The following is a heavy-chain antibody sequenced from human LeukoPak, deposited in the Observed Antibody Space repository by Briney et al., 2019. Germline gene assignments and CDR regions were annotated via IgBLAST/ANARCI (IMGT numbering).Heavy chain of an antibody. CDR2: IWFDGSNQ. J-gene: IGHJ4*02. CDR3: ARGLGYSYGYGIDY. V-gene: IGHV3-33*01. CDR1: GFIFSSYA. D-gene: IGHD5-18*01. Sequence: GGSLRLSCAASGFIFSSYAMHWVRRAPGKGPEWVAIIWFDGSNQYYAESVEGRFTVSRDNSKNTLYLQMNSLRAEDTTVYSCARGLGYSYGYGIDYWGQGTLVIASS.